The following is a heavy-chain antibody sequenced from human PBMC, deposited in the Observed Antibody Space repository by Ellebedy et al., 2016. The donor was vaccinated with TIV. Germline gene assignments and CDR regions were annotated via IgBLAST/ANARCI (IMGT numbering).Heavy chain of an antibody. D-gene: IGHD3-16*01. Sequence: GGSLRLSXAASGFTFSTYAMSWVRQAPGKGLEWVSSITGSGDSTYNAESVRGRFTVSRDNSKNTLYLQMNSLRAEDTAVYYCANGGLGRPPDYWGQGALVTVSS. J-gene: IGHJ4*02. CDR2: ITGSGDST. CDR1: GFTFSTYA. V-gene: IGHV3-23*01. CDR3: ANGGLGRPPDY.